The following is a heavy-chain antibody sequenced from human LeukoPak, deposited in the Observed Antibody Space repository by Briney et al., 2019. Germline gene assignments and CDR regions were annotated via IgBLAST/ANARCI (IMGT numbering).Heavy chain of an antibody. CDR2: IYYSGST. D-gene: IGHD3-3*01. J-gene: IGHJ4*02. CDR1: GVSISSGGYY. Sequence: SETLSLTCTVSGVSISSGGYYWSWIRQHPGKGLEWIGYIYYSGSTYYNPSLKSRVTISVDTSKNQFSLKLSSVTAADTAVYYCARGVPSYTYYDFWSGYYDYWGQGTLVTVSS. CDR3: ARGVPSYTYYDFWSGYYDY. V-gene: IGHV4-31*03.